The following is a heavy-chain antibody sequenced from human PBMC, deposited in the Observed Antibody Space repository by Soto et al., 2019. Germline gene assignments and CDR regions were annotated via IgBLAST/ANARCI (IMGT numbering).Heavy chain of an antibody. Sequence: SETLSLTCSVSGTSVRSGDYYWSCIRQAPGKGLEWIGYIYNSGGSYYNPSLKGRLTISIDTSKNQFSLKLNSVTAADTAIYYCVGTGTTDDYWGRGTLVTVSS. D-gene: IGHD4-17*01. CDR2: IYNSGGS. J-gene: IGHJ4*02. V-gene: IGHV4-30-4*01. CDR3: VGTGTTDDY. CDR1: GTSVRSGDYY.